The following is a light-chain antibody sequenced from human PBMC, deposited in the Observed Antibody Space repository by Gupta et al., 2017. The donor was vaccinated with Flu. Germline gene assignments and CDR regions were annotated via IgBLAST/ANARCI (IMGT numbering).Light chain of an antibody. CDR1: SGSIGINY. CDR2: EDD. CDR3: KSYEV. V-gene: IGLV6-57*01. Sequence: NFMLTQPHSVSVSPGKTVTISCTRSSGSIGINYVQWYQQRPGTSPKNVIYEDDQRPSGVPDRFSGSIDRSSNSDSLTSSGLKTEDEADYSCKSYEVFGGGTKLTVL. J-gene: IGLJ2*01.